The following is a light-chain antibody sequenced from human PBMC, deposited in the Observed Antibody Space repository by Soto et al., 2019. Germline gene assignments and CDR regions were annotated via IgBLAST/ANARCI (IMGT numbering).Light chain of an antibody. CDR3: LQDYNFPLT. Sequence: AIQMTQSPSSVSASLGDRVTFTCRASQDIGNDLAWYQQRPGQAPKLLIYAASSLQSGLPSRFSGGGSGTDFTLTINNLQPGDIATYYCLQDYNFPLTFGGGTKVEIK. V-gene: IGKV1-6*01. J-gene: IGKJ4*01. CDR1: QDIGND. CDR2: AAS.